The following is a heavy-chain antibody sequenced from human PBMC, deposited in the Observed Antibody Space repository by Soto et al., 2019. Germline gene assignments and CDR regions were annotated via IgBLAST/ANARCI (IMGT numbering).Heavy chain of an antibody. Sequence: EVQLVESGGGLVQPGGSLRLSCAASGFTFSSYSMNWVRQAPGKGLEWVSYISSSSSTIYYADSVKGRFTISRDNAKNSLYLQMNSLRAEDTAVYYCARDIPTSIAAAHRGWFDPWGQGTLVTVSS. V-gene: IGHV3-48*01. J-gene: IGHJ5*02. CDR3: ARDIPTSIAAAHRGWFDP. CDR1: GFTFSSYS. D-gene: IGHD6-13*01. CDR2: ISSSSSTI.